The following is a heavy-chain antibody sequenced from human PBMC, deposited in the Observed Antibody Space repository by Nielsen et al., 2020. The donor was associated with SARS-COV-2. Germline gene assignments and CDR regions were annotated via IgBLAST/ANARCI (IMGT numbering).Heavy chain of an antibody. CDR3: ARDPAGDFGAFDF. V-gene: IGHV1-18*01. CDR1: GYTFTTYG. Sequence: ASVKVSCKASGYTFTTYGINWLRQTPGQGLEWVGWVSTYTGNTNYAQKVQGRVAMTRDTSTSTVYMELSSLRSEDTAVYFCARDPAGDFGAFDFWGQGTMVTVS. J-gene: IGHJ3*01. CDR2: VSTYTGNT. D-gene: IGHD2-21*02.